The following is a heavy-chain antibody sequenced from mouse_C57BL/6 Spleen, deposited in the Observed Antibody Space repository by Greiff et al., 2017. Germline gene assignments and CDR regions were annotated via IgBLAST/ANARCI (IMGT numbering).Heavy chain of an antibody. CDR2: IYPGSGST. CDR1: GYTFTSYW. Sequence: VQLQQPGAELVKPGASVKMSCKASGYTFTSYWITWVKQRPGQGLEWIGDIYPGSGSTNYNEKFKGKATLTVATSSSTAYMQLSSLASEYSAVCCCALCDGGYFDVWGTGTTVTVSS. J-gene: IGHJ1*03. V-gene: IGHV1-55*01. CDR3: ALCDGGYFDV. D-gene: IGHD6-1*01.